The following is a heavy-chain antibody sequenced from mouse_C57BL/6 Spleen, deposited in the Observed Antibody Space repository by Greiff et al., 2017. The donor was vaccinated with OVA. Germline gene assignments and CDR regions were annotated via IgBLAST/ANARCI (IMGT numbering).Heavy chain of an antibody. CDR2: IDPSDSYT. Sequence: QVQLQQPGAELVKPGASVKLSCKASGYTFTSYWLQWVNQRPGQGLEWIGEIDPSDSYTNYNQKFKGKATLTVDTSSSTAYMQLSSLTSEDSAVYYCASGVDYWGQGTTLTVSS. V-gene: IGHV1-50*01. CDR1: GYTFTSYW. J-gene: IGHJ2*01. CDR3: ASGVDY.